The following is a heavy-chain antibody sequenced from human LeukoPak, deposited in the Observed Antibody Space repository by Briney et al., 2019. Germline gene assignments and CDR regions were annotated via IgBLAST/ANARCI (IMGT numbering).Heavy chain of an antibody. Sequence: SETLSLTCAVYGGSFSGYYWSWIRQPPGKGLERIGEINHSGSTNYNPSLKSRVTISVDTSKNQFSLKLSSVTAEDTAVYYCARDHEMRGYSYGYPFPWFDPWGQGTLVTVSS. CDR2: INHSGST. V-gene: IGHV4-34*01. CDR3: ARDHEMRGYSYGYPFPWFDP. D-gene: IGHD5-18*01. J-gene: IGHJ5*02. CDR1: GGSFSGYY.